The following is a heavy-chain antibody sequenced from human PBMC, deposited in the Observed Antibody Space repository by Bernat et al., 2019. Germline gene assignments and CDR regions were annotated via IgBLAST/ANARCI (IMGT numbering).Heavy chain of an antibody. D-gene: IGHD1-26*01. J-gene: IGHJ5*02. Sequence: QVQLVQSGAEVKKPGASVKVSCKASGYTFTGYYMHWVRRAPGQGLEWMGWINPNSGGTNYAQKFQGWVTMTRDTSISTAYMELSRLRSDDTAVYYCARENLGVGATGGFDPWGQGTLVTVSS. CDR1: GYTFTGYY. CDR2: INPNSGGT. CDR3: ARENLGVGATGGFDP. V-gene: IGHV1-2*04.